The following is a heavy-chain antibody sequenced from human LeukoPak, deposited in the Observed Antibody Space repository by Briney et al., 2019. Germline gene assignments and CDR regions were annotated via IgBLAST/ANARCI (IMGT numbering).Heavy chain of an antibody. CDR1: GYSFTNYW. J-gene: IGHJ4*02. D-gene: IGHD2-2*03. Sequence: GESLKISCKGSGYSFTNYWIGWVRQMPGKGLEWMGIIYPGDSDTRYSPSFQGQVTISADKSISTAYLQWSSLKASDTAMYYCARLPARLDIVVVPAAIDYWGQGTLVTVSS. CDR3: ARLPARLDIVVVPAAIDY. CDR2: IYPGDSDT. V-gene: IGHV5-51*01.